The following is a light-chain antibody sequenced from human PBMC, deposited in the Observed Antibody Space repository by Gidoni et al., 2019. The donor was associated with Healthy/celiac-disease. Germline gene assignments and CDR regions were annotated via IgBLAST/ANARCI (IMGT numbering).Light chain of an antibody. CDR2: GTS. Sequence: EIVMTQSPATLSMSPGERATLSCRASQSIGTNLAWYQQKPGQAPRLLIYGTSTRATGIPARFSGSGSGTEFTLTISSLQSEDFAVYYCQQYNNWPQTFGQGTNLEIK. CDR3: QQYNNWPQT. V-gene: IGKV3-15*01. CDR1: QSIGTN. J-gene: IGKJ2*01.